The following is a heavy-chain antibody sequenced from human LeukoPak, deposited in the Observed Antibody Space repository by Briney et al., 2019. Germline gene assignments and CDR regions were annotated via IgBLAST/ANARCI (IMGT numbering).Heavy chain of an antibody. J-gene: IGHJ4*02. CDR2: ISAYNGNT. CDR3: ARCDGWFGELCLDF. D-gene: IGHD3-10*01. CDR1: GYTFTSYG. V-gene: IGHV1-18*01. Sequence: EASVKVSCKASGYTFTSYGISWVRQAPGQGLEWMGWISAYNGNTNYAQKLQGRVTMTTDTSTSTAYMELRSLRSDDTAVYYCARCDGWFGELCLDFWGQGTLVTVSS.